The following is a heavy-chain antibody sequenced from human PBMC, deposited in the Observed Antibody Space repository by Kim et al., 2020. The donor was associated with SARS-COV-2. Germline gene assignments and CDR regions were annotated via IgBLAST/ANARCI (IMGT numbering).Heavy chain of an antibody. J-gene: IGHJ3*01. Sequence: SETLSLTCTVPGDSISNYYWSWIRQPPGKGLEWIGYIYFTGTTNYNPSLRSRVTISVDTPKNHFSLHLSSVTPAATAVFYCATQRAVAVAFVLWVQGTMV. CDR2: IYFTGTT. CDR3: ATQRAVAVAFVL. V-gene: IGHV4-59*08. CDR1: GDSISNYY. D-gene: IGHD2-21*01.